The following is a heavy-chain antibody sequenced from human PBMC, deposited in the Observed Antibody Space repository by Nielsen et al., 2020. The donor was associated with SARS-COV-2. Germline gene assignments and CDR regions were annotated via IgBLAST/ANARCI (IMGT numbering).Heavy chain of an antibody. V-gene: IGHV3-23*01. CDR1: GFTFSTYA. D-gene: IGHD5-18*01. CDR2: ISGSDDST. CDR3: AREFALRDTAYFDY. J-gene: IGHJ4*02. Sequence: GGSLRLSCVASGFTFSTYAMSWVRQAPGKGLEWVSAISGSDDSTYYTDSVKGRFTISRDNSKNTVYLQMNSLRPEDTAVYYCAREFALRDTAYFDYWGQGTLVTVSS.